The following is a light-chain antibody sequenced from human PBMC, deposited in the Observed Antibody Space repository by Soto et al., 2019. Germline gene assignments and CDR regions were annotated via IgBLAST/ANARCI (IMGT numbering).Light chain of an antibody. V-gene: IGKV3-15*01. CDR3: QQYHKWPLT. CDR2: GAS. J-gene: IGKJ4*01. Sequence: EMVMAQSPATLSVSPGERATVPCRASQSVSSNLAWYQQKPGQPPRLLIYGASTRATGIPARFSGSGYGSEFTLTISSLQSEDFAVYYCQQYHKWPLTFGGGTKVDIK. CDR1: QSVSSN.